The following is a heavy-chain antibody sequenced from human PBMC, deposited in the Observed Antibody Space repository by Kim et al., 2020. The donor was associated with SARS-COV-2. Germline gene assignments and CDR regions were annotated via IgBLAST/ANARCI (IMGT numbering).Heavy chain of an antibody. D-gene: IGHD1-7*01. J-gene: IGHJ4*02. V-gene: IGHV3-15*01. CDR3: NTDPVLLDSMNFLDS. Sequence: AAPVKDRFVISRDDSKNTVYLQMNSLKSEDTAVYYCNTDPVLLDSMNFLDSWGQGTLVTVSS.